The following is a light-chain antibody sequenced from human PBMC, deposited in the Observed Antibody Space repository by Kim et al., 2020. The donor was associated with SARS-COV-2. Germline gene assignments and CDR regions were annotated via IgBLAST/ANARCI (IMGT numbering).Light chain of an antibody. Sequence: SYELTQPPSVSVSPGQTASITCSGDKLGDTYACWYQQKPGQSPVLVIYQDTERPSGIPERFSGSNSGNTATLTISGTQAMDEADYYCQAWDRSIGVFGGGTQLTVL. CDR2: QDT. J-gene: IGLJ2*01. CDR1: KLGDTY. V-gene: IGLV3-1*01. CDR3: QAWDRSIGV.